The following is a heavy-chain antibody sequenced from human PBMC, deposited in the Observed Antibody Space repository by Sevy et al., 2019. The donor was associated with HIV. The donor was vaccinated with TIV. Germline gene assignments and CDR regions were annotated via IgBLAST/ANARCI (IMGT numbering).Heavy chain of an antibody. Sequence: GGSLRLSCAASGFTFSTHALHWVRQAPGNGLEWVAVISYDGNTKFYADSVKGRFTISRDNSKSTLFLQMSSLRAEDTALYYCARDQGAYNYRPGAYWGQGTLVTVSS. CDR1: GFTFSTHA. CDR3: ARDQGAYNYRPGAY. V-gene: IGHV3-30-3*01. J-gene: IGHJ4*01. CDR2: ISYDGNTK. D-gene: IGHD5-12*01.